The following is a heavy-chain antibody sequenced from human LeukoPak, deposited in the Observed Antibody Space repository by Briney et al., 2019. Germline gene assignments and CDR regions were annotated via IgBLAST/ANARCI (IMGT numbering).Heavy chain of an antibody. D-gene: IGHD3-10*01. Sequence: GGSLRLSCAASGFTFSSYSMNWVRQAPGKGLEWVSSISSSSSYIYYADSVKGRFTISRDNAKNSLYPQMNSLRAEDTAVYYCATDVWFGELLYAFDIWGQGTMVTVSS. J-gene: IGHJ3*02. V-gene: IGHV3-21*01. CDR2: ISSSSSYI. CDR1: GFTFSSYS. CDR3: ATDVWFGELLYAFDI.